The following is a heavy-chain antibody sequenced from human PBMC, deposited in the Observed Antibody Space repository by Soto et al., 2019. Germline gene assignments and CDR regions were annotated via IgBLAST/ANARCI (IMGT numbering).Heavy chain of an antibody. Sequence: EVQLVESGGGLVQPGGSLRLSCAASGFSFSSYWMSWVRQAPGKGLEWVANIKQDGSEKYYVDSVKGRFTISRDNPRKSLFLTMNSLRADDAAVYYCARDKYYYESSLYRLYDYWGQGTLVTVSS. J-gene: IGHJ4*02. CDR1: GFSFSSYW. CDR3: ARDKYYYESSLYRLYDY. CDR2: IKQDGSEK. V-gene: IGHV3-7*01. D-gene: IGHD3-22*01.